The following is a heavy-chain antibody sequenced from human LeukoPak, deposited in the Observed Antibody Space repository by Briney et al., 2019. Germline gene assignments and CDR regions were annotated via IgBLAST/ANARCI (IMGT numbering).Heavy chain of an antibody. Sequence: GGSLRLSCAASGFTFSSYDMHWVRQATGKGLEWVSAIGTAGDTYYPGSVKGRFTISRENAKNSLYLQMNSLRAGDTAVYYSARASGSGSYNYWGQGTLVTVSS. CDR1: GFTFSSYD. V-gene: IGHV3-13*01. J-gene: IGHJ4*02. D-gene: IGHD1-26*01. CDR3: ARASGSGSYNY. CDR2: IGTAGDT.